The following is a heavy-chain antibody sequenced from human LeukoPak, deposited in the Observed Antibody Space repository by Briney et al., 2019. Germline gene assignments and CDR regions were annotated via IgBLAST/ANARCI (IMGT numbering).Heavy chain of an antibody. Sequence: PGRSLRLSCAASGFTFSSYGMHWVRQAPGKGLEWVAVIRYDGSDKYYAASVKGRFTISRDNSKNTLYLQMNSLRAEDTAVYHCARALYDYVWGSSLWGQGTLVTVSS. CDR1: GFTFSSYG. J-gene: IGHJ4*02. D-gene: IGHD3-16*01. CDR3: ARALYDYVWGSSL. V-gene: IGHV3-33*01. CDR2: IRYDGSDK.